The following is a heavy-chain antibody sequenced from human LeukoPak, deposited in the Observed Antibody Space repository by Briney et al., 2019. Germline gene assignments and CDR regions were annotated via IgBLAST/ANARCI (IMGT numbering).Heavy chain of an antibody. CDR2: ISGSGGST. J-gene: IGHJ4*02. V-gene: IGHV3-23*01. CDR3: AKPFPLGAGVYYFDY. Sequence: PGGSLRLSCAASGFTFSSYGMSWVRRAPGKGLEWVSAISGSGGSTYYADSVKGRFTISRDNSKNTLYLQMNSLRAEDTAVYYCAKPFPLGAGVYYFDYWGQGTLDTVSS. D-gene: IGHD1-26*01. CDR1: GFTFSSYG.